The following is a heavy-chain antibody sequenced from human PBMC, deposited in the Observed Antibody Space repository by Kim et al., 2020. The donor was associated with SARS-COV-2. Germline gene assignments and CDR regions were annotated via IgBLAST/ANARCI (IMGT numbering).Heavy chain of an antibody. CDR3: ARALDIVATNLGWFDT. V-gene: IGHV3-7*04. Sequence: SVKGRFTISRDNAKNSLYLKMNSLRAEDTAVYYCARALDIVATNLGWFDTWGQGTLVTVSS. D-gene: IGHD5-12*01. J-gene: IGHJ5*02.